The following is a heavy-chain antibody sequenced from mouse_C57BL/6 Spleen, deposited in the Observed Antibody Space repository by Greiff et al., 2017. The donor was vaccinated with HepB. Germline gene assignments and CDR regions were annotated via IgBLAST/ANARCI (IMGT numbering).Heavy chain of an antibody. V-gene: IGHV1-85*01. D-gene: IGHD2-2*01. CDR2: IYPRDGST. J-gene: IGHJ2*01. Sequence: LVESGPELVKPGASVKLSCKASGYTFTSYDINWVKQRPGQGLEWIGWIYPRDGSTKYNEKFKGKATLTVDTSSSTAYMELHSLTSEDSAVYFCARRGYFDYWGQGTTLTVSS. CDR1: GYTFTSYD. CDR3: ARRGYFDY.